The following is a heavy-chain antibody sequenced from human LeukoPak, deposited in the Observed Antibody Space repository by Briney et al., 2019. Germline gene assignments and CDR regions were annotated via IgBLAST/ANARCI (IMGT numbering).Heavy chain of an antibody. CDR3: ARGTEKTRISGYYSFDH. CDR1: GVSISDYF. CDR2: VYTSGTT. Sequence: PSETLSLTCTVSGVSISDYFWTWIRQPAGKELEWIGRVYTSGTTYYNPSLESRVTISLDTFNNQFSLRVTSVTAADTAIYYCARGTEKTRISGYYSFDHWGRGLLVTVSS. V-gene: IGHV4-4*07. D-gene: IGHD5-12*01. J-gene: IGHJ4*02.